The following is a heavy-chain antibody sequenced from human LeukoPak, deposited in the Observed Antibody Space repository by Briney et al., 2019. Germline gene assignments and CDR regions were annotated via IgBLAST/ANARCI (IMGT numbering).Heavy chain of an antibody. D-gene: IGHD6-13*01. CDR2: ISGSGGST. CDR3: ARVIRAAPGKGYFDY. CDR1: GFIFITYA. J-gene: IGHJ4*02. Sequence: GSLRLSCATSGFIFITYALSWVRQAPGKGLEWASSISGSGGSTYHADSVKGRFTISRDSSKNTLYLQMNSLRAEDTAIYYCARVIRAAPGKGYFDYWGQGTLVTVSS. V-gene: IGHV3-23*01.